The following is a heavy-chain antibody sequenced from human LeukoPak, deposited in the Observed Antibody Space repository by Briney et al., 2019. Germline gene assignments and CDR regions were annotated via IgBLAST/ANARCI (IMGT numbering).Heavy chain of an antibody. D-gene: IGHD3-10*01. CDR2: ISWNSGSI. V-gene: IGHV3-9*01. CDR1: GFTFDDYA. Sequence: PGRSLRLSCAASGFTFDDYAMHWVRQAPGKGLEWVSGISWNSGSIGYADSVKGRFTISRDNSKNTLYLQMNSLRAEDTAVYYCARALWFGELLSSDAFDIWGQGTMVTVSS. CDR3: ARALWFGELLSSDAFDI. J-gene: IGHJ3*02.